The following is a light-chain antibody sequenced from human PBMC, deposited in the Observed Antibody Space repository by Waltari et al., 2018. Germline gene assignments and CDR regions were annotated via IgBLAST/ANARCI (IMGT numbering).Light chain of an antibody. Sequence: QTVVTQEPSLSVSPGGTVTLTCALSSGSLSTTSYATWYQQTPGQAPRTLVYKANARSSGGPDRFSGSILGNTAALTITGAQADDESDYYWALYMGSGIWVFGGGTRLTVL. J-gene: IGLJ3*02. CDR3: ALYMGSGIWV. CDR2: KAN. CDR1: SGSLSTTSY. V-gene: IGLV8-61*01.